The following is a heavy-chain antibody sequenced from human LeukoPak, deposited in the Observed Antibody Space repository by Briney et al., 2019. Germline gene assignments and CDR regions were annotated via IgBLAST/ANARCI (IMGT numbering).Heavy chain of an antibody. Sequence: GGSLRLSCAASGFTFSNYAVSWVRQAPGKGLEWVSAISGSGGSTYYADSVKGRFTISRDNSKNTLYLQMNSLRAEDTAVYYCAKNFNRWLQSPSFDYWGQGTLVTVSS. CDR1: GFTFSNYA. V-gene: IGHV3-23*01. J-gene: IGHJ4*02. CDR3: AKNFNRWLQSPSFDY. D-gene: IGHD5-24*01. CDR2: ISGSGGST.